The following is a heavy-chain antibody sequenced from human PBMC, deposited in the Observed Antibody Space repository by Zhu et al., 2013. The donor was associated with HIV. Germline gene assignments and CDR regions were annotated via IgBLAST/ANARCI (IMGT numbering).Heavy chain of an antibody. J-gene: IGHJ6*02. CDR1: GYTFTTYT. CDR2: INAGNGNT. Sequence: QVQLVQSGAEVKKPGASVKVSCKASGYTFTTYTMHWVRQAPGQRLEWMGWINAGNGNTLYSQKFQGRVTITRDTSASTAYMELSSLRSEDTAVYYCARGGGLMVGATPKSVPYYYAMAVWGQGTTVTVSS. V-gene: IGHV1-3*01. CDR3: ARGGGLMVGATPKSVPYYYAMAV. D-gene: IGHD1-26*01.